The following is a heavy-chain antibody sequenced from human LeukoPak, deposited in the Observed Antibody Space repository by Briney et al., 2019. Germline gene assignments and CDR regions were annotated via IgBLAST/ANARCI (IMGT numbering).Heavy chain of an antibody. V-gene: IGHV3-9*01. Sequence: SLRLSCAASGFTFDEYAMHWVRQAPGKGLEWVSGISYSSGTIGYVDSVKGRFTISRDNAKNSLYLQMNSLRAEDTALYYCAKDRGGGSQLGDAFDVWGQGTMVTVSS. CDR2: ISYSSGTI. CDR1: GFTFDEYA. J-gene: IGHJ3*01. D-gene: IGHD2-15*01. CDR3: AKDRGGGSQLGDAFDV.